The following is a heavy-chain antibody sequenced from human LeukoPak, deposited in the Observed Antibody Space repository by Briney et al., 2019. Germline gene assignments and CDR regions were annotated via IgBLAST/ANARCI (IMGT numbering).Heavy chain of an antibody. D-gene: IGHD3-10*01. CDR1: GFTLSIYR. J-gene: IGHJ4*02. Sequence: GGSLRLSCAVSGFTLSIYRMHGVRQAPGKGLEWVSYISSSSSTIKYADSVKGRFTISRDNAKNSLFLQMNSLRDEDTAVYYCARAKDNYYGSGMNDWGQGTLVTVSS. V-gene: IGHV3-48*02. CDR3: ARAKDNYYGSGMND. CDR2: ISSSSSTI.